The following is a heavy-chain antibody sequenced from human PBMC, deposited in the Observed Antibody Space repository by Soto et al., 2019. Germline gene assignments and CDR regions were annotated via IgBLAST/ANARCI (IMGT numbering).Heavy chain of an antibody. D-gene: IGHD3-22*01. CDR3: ARENYDSSGYLTYYYYGMDV. CDR2: ISSSSSYI. V-gene: IGHV3-21*01. Sequence: GGSLRLSCATSGFTFSSYSMNWVRQAPGKGLELVSSISSSSSYIYYADSVKGRFTISRDNAKNSLYLQMNSLRAEDTAVYYCARENYDSSGYLTYYYYGMDVWGQGTTVTVSS. J-gene: IGHJ6*02. CDR1: GFTFSSYS.